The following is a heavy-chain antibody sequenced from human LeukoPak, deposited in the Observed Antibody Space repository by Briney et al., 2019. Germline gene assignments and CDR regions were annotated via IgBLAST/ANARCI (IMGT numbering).Heavy chain of an antibody. J-gene: IGHJ4*02. CDR1: AFSFSSYC. Sequence: GGSLRLSCAASAFSFSSYCMNCGRHATGGGREWVSSISSSSSYIYYEDSGKGRFAISRDNAKNSLYLQMNSLRAEDTAVYYCARDLDTAMGTDYWGQGTLVTVSS. CDR2: ISSSSSYI. D-gene: IGHD5-18*01. V-gene: IGHV3-21*01. CDR3: ARDLDTAMGTDY.